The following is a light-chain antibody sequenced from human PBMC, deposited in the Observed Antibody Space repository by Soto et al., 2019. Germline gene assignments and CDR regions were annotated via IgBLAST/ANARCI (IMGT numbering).Light chain of an antibody. CDR1: SSNIGAGY. Sequence: QSVLTQPPSVSGAPGQRVTISCTGSSSNIGAGYVHWYQQLPGTAPKLLIYGNSNRPSEVPDRCSGSKSGTSASLAITGLQAEDEADYYCQSYDSSLSGSVFGGGTKLTVL. CDR2: GNS. J-gene: IGLJ3*02. V-gene: IGLV1-40*01. CDR3: QSYDSSLSGSV.